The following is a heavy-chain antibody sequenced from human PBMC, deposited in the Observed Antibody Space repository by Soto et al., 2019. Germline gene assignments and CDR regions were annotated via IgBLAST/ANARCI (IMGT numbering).Heavy chain of an antibody. Sequence: QVQLVQSGAEVKKPGASVKVSCKASGYTFTGYYMHWVRQAPGQGLEWMGWINPNSGGTNYAQKFQGRVTMTRDTSISTAYMELSRLRSDDTAVYYCARHHPYNWNDVWVIDYWGQGTLVTVSS. CDR2: INPNSGGT. D-gene: IGHD1-1*01. V-gene: IGHV1-2*02. CDR1: GYTFTGYY. CDR3: ARHHPYNWNDVWVIDY. J-gene: IGHJ4*02.